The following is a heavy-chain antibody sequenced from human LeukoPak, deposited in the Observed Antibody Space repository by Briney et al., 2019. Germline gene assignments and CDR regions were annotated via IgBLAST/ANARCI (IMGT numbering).Heavy chain of an antibody. Sequence: PGGSLRLSCAASGFTFSSYAMSWVRQAPGKGLEWVSAISGSGGSTYYADSVKGRFTISRDNSKNTLYLQMNSLRAEDTAVYYCAKDRTHYYDSSGYNHWGQGTLATVSS. CDR1: GFTFSSYA. CDR2: ISGSGGST. J-gene: IGHJ5*02. CDR3: AKDRTHYYDSSGYNH. D-gene: IGHD3-22*01. V-gene: IGHV3-23*01.